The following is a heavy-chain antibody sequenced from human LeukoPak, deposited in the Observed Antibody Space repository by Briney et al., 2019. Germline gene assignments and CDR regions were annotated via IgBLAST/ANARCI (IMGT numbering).Heavy chain of an antibody. J-gene: IGHJ4*02. CDR2: IYYRGDI. CDR1: DGSIRTYY. CDR3: ATNKDWAEAD. V-gene: IGHV4-59*03. Sequence: PSETLSLTCSVSDGSIRTYYWSWIRQSPGQGLEWIGNIYYRGDINYNPSLKSRVIISIDTSKNQFSLKVTSLTAADTAVYYCATNKDWAEADWGQGTLVTVSS. D-gene: IGHD3/OR15-3a*01.